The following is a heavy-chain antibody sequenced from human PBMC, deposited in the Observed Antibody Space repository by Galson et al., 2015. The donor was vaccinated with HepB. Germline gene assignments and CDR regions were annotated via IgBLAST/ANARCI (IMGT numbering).Heavy chain of an antibody. CDR1: GFTFSSYG. V-gene: IGHV3-30*18. Sequence: SLRLSCAASGFTFSSYGMHCVRQAPGKGLEWVAVISYDGSNKYYADSVKGRFTISRDNSKNTLYLQMNSLRAEDTAVYYCAKDRGYYGSGSFHCYGMDVWGQGTTVTVSS. CDR2: ISYDGSNK. CDR3: AKDRGYYGSGSFHCYGMDV. J-gene: IGHJ6*02. D-gene: IGHD3-10*01.